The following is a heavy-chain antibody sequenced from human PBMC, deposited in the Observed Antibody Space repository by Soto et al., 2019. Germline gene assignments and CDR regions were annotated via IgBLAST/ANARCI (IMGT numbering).Heavy chain of an antibody. J-gene: IGHJ4*02. V-gene: IGHV4-59*01. CDR2: IYYSGST. Sequence: QVQLQESGPGLVKPSETLSLTCTVSGGSISSYYWSWIRQPPGKGLEWIGYIYYSGSTNYNPSLKGRVTISVDTSKTQFSLKLTSVTAADTAGYYCARGQDGYNYSWGQGTLVTVSS. D-gene: IGHD5-12*01. CDR1: GGSISSYY. CDR3: ARGQDGYNYS.